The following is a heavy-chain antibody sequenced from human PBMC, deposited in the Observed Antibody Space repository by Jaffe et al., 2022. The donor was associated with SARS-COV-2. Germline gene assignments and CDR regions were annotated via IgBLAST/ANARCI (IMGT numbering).Heavy chain of an antibody. D-gene: IGHD3-22*01. CDR3: ARHSRLGSDYYFGVFDI. CDR1: GFTFSSYW. CDR2: IKEDGSET. J-gene: IGHJ3*02. Sequence: EVQLVESGGGLVQPGGSLRLSCVVSGFTFSSYWMSWVRQAPGKGLEWVANIKEDGSETYNVDSVKGRFTISRDNAKSSLSLQMTSLSAEDTAVYYCARHSRLGSDYYFGVFDIWGQGTTVTVSS. V-gene: IGHV3-7*01.